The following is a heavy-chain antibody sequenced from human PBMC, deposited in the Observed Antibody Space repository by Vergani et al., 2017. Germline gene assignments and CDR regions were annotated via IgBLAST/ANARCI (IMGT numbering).Heavy chain of an antibody. Sequence: EVQLLESGGGLVQPGGSLRLSCAASGFTFSSYAMSWVRQAPGKGLEWVSAISGSGGSTYYADSVKGRFTISRDNSKNTLYLQMNSLRAEDTAVYYCAKEDDSSGYYTPNDAIDIWGQGTMVTVSS. CDR2: ISGSGGST. CDR1: GFTFSSYA. V-gene: IGHV3-23*01. J-gene: IGHJ3*02. D-gene: IGHD3-22*01. CDR3: AKEDDSSGYYTPNDAIDI.